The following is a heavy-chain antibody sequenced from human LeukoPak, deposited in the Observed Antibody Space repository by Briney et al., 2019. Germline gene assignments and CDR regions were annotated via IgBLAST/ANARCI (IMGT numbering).Heavy chain of an antibody. J-gene: IGHJ4*02. CDR3: ARGRVSGGYFDY. CDR2: INHSGST. V-gene: IGHV4-34*01. D-gene: IGHD1-26*01. CDR1: GGSFSGYY. Sequence: SETLSLTCAVYGGSFSGYYWSWIRQPPGKGLEWIGEINHSGSTNYNPSLKSRVTISVDTSKNQFSLKLSSVTAADTAVYYCARGRVSGGYFDYWGQGTLVTVSS.